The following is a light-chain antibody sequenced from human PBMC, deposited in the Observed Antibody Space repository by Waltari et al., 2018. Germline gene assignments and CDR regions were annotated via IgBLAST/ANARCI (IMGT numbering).Light chain of an antibody. Sequence: QSALTQPPSASGSPGQSVTISCTGTSSDVGGYKYVSWYQQHPGKAPKLMIYEVSKRPSGVPDRFSGSKSGNTASLTVSGLQAEDEADYYCAAWDDSLTSFVFGSGTTVTVL. V-gene: IGLV2-8*01. CDR2: EVS. J-gene: IGLJ1*01. CDR1: SSDVGGYKY. CDR3: AAWDDSLTSFV.